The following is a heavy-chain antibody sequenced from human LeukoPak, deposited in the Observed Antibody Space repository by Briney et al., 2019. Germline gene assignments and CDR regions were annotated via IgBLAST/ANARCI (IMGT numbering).Heavy chain of an antibody. CDR3: VRDGGLDY. V-gene: IGHV1-2*02. J-gene: IGHJ4*02. CDR1: GYTFTGYY. Sequence: ASVKVSCKASGYTFTGYYIHWLRQAPGQGLEWMGWINPNSGGTNFAQKFQGRVTMTRDTSISTAYMELSRLRSDDTAVYFCVRDGGLDYWGQGTLVTVSS. CDR2: INPNSGGT. D-gene: IGHD2-15*01.